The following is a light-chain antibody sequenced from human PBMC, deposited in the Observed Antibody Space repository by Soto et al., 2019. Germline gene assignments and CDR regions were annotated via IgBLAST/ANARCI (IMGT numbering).Light chain of an antibody. V-gene: IGKV3-20*01. Sequence: ETDLTRPVERMCVAPVGGVIIKKKTSQSVSSSYLAWYQQKPGQAPRLLIYGASSRATGIPDRFSGSGSVLDIPNTAYELGLEARHAYYSAQHVSDPSTLGQGTKVDIK. CDR3: AQHVSDPST. CDR1: QSVSSSY. J-gene: IGKJ1*01. CDR2: GAS.